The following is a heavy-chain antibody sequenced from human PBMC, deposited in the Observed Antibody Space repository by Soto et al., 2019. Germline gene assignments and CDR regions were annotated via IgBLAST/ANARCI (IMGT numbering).Heavy chain of an antibody. Sequence: QVQLVESGGGVVQPGRSLRLSCAASGFTFSSYGMHWVRQAPGKGLEWVAVIWYDGSNKYYADSVKGRFTISRDNSKNTLYLQMTSLRAEDTAVYYCARGCPYSSSWFCHFDYWGQGTLVTVSS. D-gene: IGHD6-13*01. CDR2: IWYDGSNK. J-gene: IGHJ4*02. V-gene: IGHV3-33*01. CDR3: ARGCPYSSSWFCHFDY. CDR1: GFTFSSYG.